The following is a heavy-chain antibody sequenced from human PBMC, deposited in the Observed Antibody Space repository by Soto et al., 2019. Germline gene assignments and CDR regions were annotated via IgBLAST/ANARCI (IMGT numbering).Heavy chain of an antibody. CDR2: ISAYNGNT. V-gene: IGHV1-18*01. CDR3: ARSIAPRDLDY. CDR1: GYTFTSYG. D-gene: IGHD6-6*01. Sequence: ASVKVSCKGSGYTFTSYGISWGRQAPGKGLEWMGWISAYNGNTNYAQKLQGRVTMTTDTSTSTAYMELRSLRSDDTAVYYCARSIAPRDLDYWGQGTVVNVSS. J-gene: IGHJ4*02.